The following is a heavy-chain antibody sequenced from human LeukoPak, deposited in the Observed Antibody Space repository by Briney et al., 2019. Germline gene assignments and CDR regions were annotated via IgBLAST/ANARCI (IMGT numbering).Heavy chain of an antibody. D-gene: IGHD3-10*01. J-gene: IGHJ6*03. Sequence: ASVKVSCKASGYTFTTYGINWVRQATGQGLGWMGWMNPNSGNTGYAQKFQGRVTITRNTSISTAYMELSSLRSEDTAVYYCARATYYGPGGYYYYYYMDVWGKGTTVTVSS. V-gene: IGHV1-8*03. CDR1: GYTFTTYG. CDR3: ARATYYGPGGYYYYYYMDV. CDR2: MNPNSGNT.